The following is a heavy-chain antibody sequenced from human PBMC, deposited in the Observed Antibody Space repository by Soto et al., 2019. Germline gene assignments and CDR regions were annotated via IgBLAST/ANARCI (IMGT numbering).Heavy chain of an antibody. J-gene: IGHJ4*02. V-gene: IGHV3-74*03. CDR2: IDSDGTNT. D-gene: IGHD3-22*01. Sequence: EVQVVESGGGLVQPGGSLRLSCVASGFTFRRYWMHWVRQAPGKGLVWVSRIDSDGTNTQYEDSVRGLFTISRDNAKNTLSLQMKSLRAEAAAVDYCARVSDSVFYAVPFDSWGQGTLVTVSS. CDR1: GFTFRRYW. CDR3: ARVSDSVFYAVPFDS.